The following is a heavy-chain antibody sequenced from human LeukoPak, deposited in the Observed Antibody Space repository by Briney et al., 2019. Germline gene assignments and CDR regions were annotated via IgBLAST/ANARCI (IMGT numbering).Heavy chain of an antibody. Sequence: GGSLRLSCAASGFTFSSYGMHWVRQAPGKGLEWVAFIRYDGSNKYYADSVKGRFTISRDNSKNTLYLQMNSLRAEDTAVYYCAKARGYDFWSGPNWFDPWGQGTLVTASS. J-gene: IGHJ5*02. V-gene: IGHV3-30*02. CDR3: AKARGYDFWSGPNWFDP. CDR2: IRYDGSNK. CDR1: GFTFSSYG. D-gene: IGHD3-3*01.